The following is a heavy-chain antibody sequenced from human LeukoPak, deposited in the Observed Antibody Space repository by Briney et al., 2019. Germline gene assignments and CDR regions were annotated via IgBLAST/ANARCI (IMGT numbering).Heavy chain of an antibody. J-gene: IGHJ6*02. CDR3: ARKAGSNRESYYYGMDV. CDR2: IIPIFGTA. CDR1: GGTFSSYA. Sequence: GSSVKVSCKASGGTFSSYAISWVRQAPGQGLEWMGGIIPIFGTANYAQKFQGRVTITADESTSTAYMELSSLRSEDTAVYYCARKAGSNRESYYYGMDVWGQGTTVTVSS. D-gene: IGHD1/OR15-1a*01. V-gene: IGHV1-69*01.